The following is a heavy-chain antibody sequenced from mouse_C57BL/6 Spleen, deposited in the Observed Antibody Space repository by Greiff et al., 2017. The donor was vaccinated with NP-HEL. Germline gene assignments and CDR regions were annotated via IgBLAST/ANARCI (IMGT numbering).Heavy chain of an antibody. J-gene: IGHJ2*01. CDR3: ARDRGPYSNFYFDY. Sequence: EVKLVESGGGLVKPGGSLKLSCAASGFTFSSYAMSWVRQTPEKRLEWVATISDGGSYTYYPDNVKGRFTISRDNAKNNLYLQMSHLKSEDTAMYYCARDRGPYSNFYFDYWGQGTTLTVSS. CDR1: GFTFSSYA. CDR2: ISDGGSYT. D-gene: IGHD2-5*01. V-gene: IGHV5-4*01.